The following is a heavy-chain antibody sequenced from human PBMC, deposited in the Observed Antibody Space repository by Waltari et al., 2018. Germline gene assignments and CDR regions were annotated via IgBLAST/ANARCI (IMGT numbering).Heavy chain of an antibody. V-gene: IGHV4-39*01. Sequence: QLQLQESGPGLVKPSETLSLTCTVSGGSIRSSPYYWGWIRQPPRKGLEWIGSMYYSGTTYYNPSRKSRRTISVDTSKNQFSLKLSSVTAADTAVYYCATQTSITGTSAGAFDIWGQGTMVTVSS. D-gene: IGHD1-7*01. CDR2: MYYSGTT. CDR3: ATQTSITGTSAGAFDI. J-gene: IGHJ3*02. CDR1: GGSIRSSPYY.